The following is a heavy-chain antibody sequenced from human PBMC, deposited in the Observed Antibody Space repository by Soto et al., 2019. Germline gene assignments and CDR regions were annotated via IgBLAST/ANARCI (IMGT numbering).Heavy chain of an antibody. J-gene: IGHJ6*02. D-gene: IGHD3-3*01. V-gene: IGHV3-30*18. CDR1: GFTFSSYG. Sequence: GGSLRLSCAASGFTFSSYGMHWVRQAPGKGLEWVAVISYDGSNKYYADSVKGRFTISRDNSKNTLYLQMNSLRAEDTAVYYCAKAQDYDFWSGYDYYYGMDVWGQGTTVTVSS. CDR2: ISYDGSNK. CDR3: AKAQDYDFWSGYDYYYGMDV.